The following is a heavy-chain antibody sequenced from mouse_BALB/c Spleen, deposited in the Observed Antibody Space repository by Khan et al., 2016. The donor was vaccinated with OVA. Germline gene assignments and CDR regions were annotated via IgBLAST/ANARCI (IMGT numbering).Heavy chain of an antibody. CDR2: INTTGGST. J-gene: IGHJ2*01. Sequence: EVELVESGGGLVQPGGSLKLSCAASGFTFSSYGMSWVRQTPDKRLELVATINTTGGSTYYPDSVKGRFTISRDNAKNTLYLQMSSLKSEDTAMYYCARMARTINWGQGTTRTVSA. CDR3: ARMARTIN. CDR1: GFTFSSYG. V-gene: IGHV5-6-3*01.